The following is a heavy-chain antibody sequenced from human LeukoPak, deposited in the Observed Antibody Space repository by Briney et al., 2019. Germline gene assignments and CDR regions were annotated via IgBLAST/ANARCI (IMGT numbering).Heavy chain of an antibody. CDR1: GGSISSYY. D-gene: IGHD3-10*01. CDR3: ARVRQPYYFDY. CDR2: IYYSGST. J-gene: IGHJ4*02. V-gene: IGHV4-59*01. Sequence: PSQTLSLTCTVSGGSISSYYWSWIRQPPGKGLEWIGYIYYSGSTNYNPSLKSRVTISVDTSKNQFSLKLSSVIAADTAVYYCARVRQPYYFDYWGQGTLVTVSS.